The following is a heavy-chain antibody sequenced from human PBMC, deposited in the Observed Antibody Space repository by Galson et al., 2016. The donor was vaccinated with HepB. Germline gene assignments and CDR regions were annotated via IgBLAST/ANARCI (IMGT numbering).Heavy chain of an antibody. CDR2: IYSGGSI. CDR3: ARGMATTGYYGMDV. CDR1: GFTVRSNY. V-gene: IGHV3-53*01. Sequence: SLRLSCAASGFTVRSNYMSWVRQAAGKGLQWVSVIYSGGSIHYADPVKGRLTISRDNSKNTLYLQMNSLRAEDTAVYYCARGMATTGYYGMDVWGQGTTVAVSS. D-gene: IGHD5-24*01. J-gene: IGHJ6*02.